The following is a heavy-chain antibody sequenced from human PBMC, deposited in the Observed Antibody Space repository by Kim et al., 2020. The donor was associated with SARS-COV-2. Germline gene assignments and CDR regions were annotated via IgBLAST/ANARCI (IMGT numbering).Heavy chain of an antibody. CDR3: TSVPGTTSAVWDAFV. J-gene: IGHJ3*02. D-gene: IGHD1-1*01. Sequence: GGSLRLSCAASGFTVSGSAMHWVRQASGKGLEWVGRIRSKANSYSTTYTASGKGRFTISREDSKSTAYLKMNSLKTDDTAFDYCTSVPGTTSAVWDAFV. CDR1: GFTVSGSA. V-gene: IGHV3-73*01. CDR2: IRSKANSYST.